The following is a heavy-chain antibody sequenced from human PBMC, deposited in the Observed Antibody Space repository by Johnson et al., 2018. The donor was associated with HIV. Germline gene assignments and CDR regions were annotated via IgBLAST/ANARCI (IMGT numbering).Heavy chain of an antibody. CDR3: ARDGVYSSPHDAFDI. CDR2: IKQDGSEG. Sequence: EVQLVESGGGVVQPGRSLRLSCAASGFTFSSYWMTWVRQAPGKGLEWVANIKQDGSEGYYVDSLKGRFTISRDNAQNSLYLQMDNRRAEDSAVYYCARDGVYSSPHDAFDIWGQGTVVTVSS. V-gene: IGHV3-7*03. D-gene: IGHD6-13*01. CDR1: GFTFSSYW. J-gene: IGHJ3*02.